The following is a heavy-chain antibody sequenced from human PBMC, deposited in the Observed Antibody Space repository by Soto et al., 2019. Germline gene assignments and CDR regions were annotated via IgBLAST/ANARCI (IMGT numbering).Heavy chain of an antibody. CDR3: ARVGSCSGGSCYNRDYGMDV. D-gene: IGHD2-15*01. J-gene: IGHJ6*02. V-gene: IGHV1-18*01. CDR1: GYTFTSYG. Sequence: ASVKVSCKASGYTFTSYGISWVRQAPGQGLEWMGWISAYNGNTNYAQKLQGRVTMTTDTSTSTAYMELRSLRSDDTAVYYCARVGSCSGGSCYNRDYGMDVWGQGTTVTVSS. CDR2: ISAYNGNT.